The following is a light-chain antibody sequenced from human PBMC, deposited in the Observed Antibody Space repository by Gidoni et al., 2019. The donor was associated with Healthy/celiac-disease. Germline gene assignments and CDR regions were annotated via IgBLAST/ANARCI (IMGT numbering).Light chain of an antibody. CDR3: QQLNSYPLT. J-gene: IGKJ4*01. V-gene: IGKV1-9*01. CDR1: QGISSY. CDR2: AAS. Sequence: DIQLTHSPSFLSASVGDRVTITCRASQGISSYLAWYQQKPGKAPKLLIYAASPLQSGVTSRFSGSGSGTEFTLTISSLQPEDFATYYCQQLNSYPLTFXGXTKVEIK.